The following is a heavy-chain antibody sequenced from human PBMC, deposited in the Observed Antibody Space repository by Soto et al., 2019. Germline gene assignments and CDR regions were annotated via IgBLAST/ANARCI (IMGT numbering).Heavy chain of an antibody. CDR2: IFYSGNT. CDR3: ARRGGRATGTSWFDP. J-gene: IGHJ5*02. D-gene: IGHD1-1*01. Sequence: QVQLQESGPGLVKPSQTLSLTCTVSDGSISSGGYYWSWIRQHPGKGLEWIGYIFYSGNTYYNPSLKRRVPMSVDTSHNQFALRPRAVTAADTAVYYCARRGGRATGTSWFDPWGQGTLVTVSS. CDR1: DGSISSGGYY. V-gene: IGHV4-31*03.